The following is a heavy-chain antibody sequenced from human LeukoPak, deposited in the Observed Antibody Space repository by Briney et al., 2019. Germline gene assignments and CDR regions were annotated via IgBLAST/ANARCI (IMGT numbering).Heavy chain of an antibody. CDR2: ISGKGDST. V-gene: IGHV3-23*01. Sequence: GGSLRLSCAASGLTFKNYAMTWVRQAPGKGLEWVSTISGKGDSTYYADSVKGRFTISRDNSKNTLYLQMNSLRAEDTAVYYCAKTLVRGVITHFDYWGQGTLVTVSS. CDR1: GLTFKNYA. CDR3: AKTLVRGVITHFDY. J-gene: IGHJ4*02. D-gene: IGHD3-10*01.